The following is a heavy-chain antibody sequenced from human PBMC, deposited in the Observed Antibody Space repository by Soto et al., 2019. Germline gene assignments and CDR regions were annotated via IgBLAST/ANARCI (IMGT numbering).Heavy chain of an antibody. CDR2: ITYGGSI. CDR1: CASITNDDFF. J-gene: IGHJ4*02. V-gene: IGHV4-31*03. Sequence: SDTLSLTCTVSCASITNDDFFRSWVRQHPEKGLEWLAYITYGGSIYYNPSLRSRLTVSIDKSKSQFSLNLKSVTAADTAVYYCAKMERTQLWLLVQNWGQGLLVTVSS. D-gene: IGHD5-18*01. CDR3: AKMERTQLWLLVQN.